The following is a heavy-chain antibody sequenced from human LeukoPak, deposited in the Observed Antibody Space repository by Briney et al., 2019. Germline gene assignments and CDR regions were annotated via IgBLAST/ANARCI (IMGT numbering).Heavy chain of an antibody. D-gene: IGHD2-15*01. V-gene: IGHV3-23*01. CDR1: GFTFSSYA. CDR2: ISGSGGST. CDR3: AKDSHCSGGSCYGDYFDY. Sequence: GGSLRLSCAVSGFTFSSYAMNWVRQAPGKGLEWVSAISGSGGSTYYADSVKGRFTISRDNSKNTLYLQMNSLRAEDTAVYYCAKDSHCSGGSCYGDYFDYWGQGTLVTVSS. J-gene: IGHJ4*02.